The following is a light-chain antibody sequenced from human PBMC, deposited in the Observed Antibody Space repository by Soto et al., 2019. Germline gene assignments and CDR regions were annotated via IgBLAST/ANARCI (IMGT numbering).Light chain of an antibody. J-gene: IGLJ7*01. Sequence: QSALTQPASVSGSPGQSITISCTGTSSDVGSHNLVSWYQQHPGQAPKLMIYEVTKRPLGVSTRFSASKSGNTASLTISGIHAQDEAYYYCCSYGGSRAVFGGGTQLTVL. CDR1: SSDVGSHNL. CDR2: EVT. V-gene: IGLV2-23*02. CDR3: CSYGGSRAV.